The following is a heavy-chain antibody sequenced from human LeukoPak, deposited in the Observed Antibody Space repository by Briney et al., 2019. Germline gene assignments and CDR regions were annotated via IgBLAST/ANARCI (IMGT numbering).Heavy chain of an antibody. Sequence: GGSLRLSCAASGFTFSSYGMHWVRQAPGKGLEWVAFIRYDGSNKYYADSVKGRFTISRDNARNTLYLQMNSLRAEDTGVYYCTRDLSPAHYWGQGTLVTVSS. CDR3: TRDLSPAHY. CDR2: IRYDGSNK. V-gene: IGHV3-30*02. D-gene: IGHD2/OR15-2a*01. J-gene: IGHJ4*02. CDR1: GFTFSSYG.